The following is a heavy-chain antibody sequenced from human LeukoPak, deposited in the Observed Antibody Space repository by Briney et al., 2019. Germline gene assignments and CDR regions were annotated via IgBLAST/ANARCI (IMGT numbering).Heavy chain of an antibody. V-gene: IGHV3-9*03. D-gene: IGHD3-9*01. CDR1: GFTFDDYA. J-gene: IGHJ4*02. Sequence: PGRSLRLSCAASGFTFDDYAMHWVRQAPGEGLEGVSGICWNSGSIGYADSVKGRFTISRDNAKNSLYLQMNSLRAEDMALYYCAKDTLRYFDWLLDYWGQGTLVTVSS. CDR2: ICWNSGSI. CDR3: AKDTLRYFDWLLDY.